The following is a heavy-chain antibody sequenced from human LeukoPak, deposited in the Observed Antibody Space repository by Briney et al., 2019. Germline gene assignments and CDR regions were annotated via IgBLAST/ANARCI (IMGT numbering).Heavy chain of an antibody. V-gene: IGHV1-8*01. CDR2: MNPNSGNT. CDR3: ARVLLWFGESPPGDYYYYMDV. Sequence: ASVKVSCKASGYTFTSYDINWVRQATGQGLEWMGWMNPNSGNTSYAQKFQGRVTMTRNTSISTAYMELSSLRSEDTAVYYCARVLLWFGESPPGDYYYYMDVWGKGTTVTVSS. J-gene: IGHJ6*03. D-gene: IGHD3-10*01. CDR1: GYTFTSYD.